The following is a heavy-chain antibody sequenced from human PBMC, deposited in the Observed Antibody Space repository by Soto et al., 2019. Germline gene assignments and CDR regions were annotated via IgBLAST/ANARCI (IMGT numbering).Heavy chain of an antibody. D-gene: IGHD6-13*01. J-gene: IGHJ5*02. CDR1: GFTFSSYW. CDR3: ARDLETEVWSKSKDSSSWQFAP. Sequence: PGGSLRLSCAASGFTFSSYWMHWVRQAPGKGLVWVSRINSDGSSTSYADSVKGRFTISRDNAKNTLYLQMNSLRAEDTAVYYCARDLETEVWSKSKDSSSWQFAPWGQGTLVTVSS. V-gene: IGHV3-74*01. CDR2: INSDGSST.